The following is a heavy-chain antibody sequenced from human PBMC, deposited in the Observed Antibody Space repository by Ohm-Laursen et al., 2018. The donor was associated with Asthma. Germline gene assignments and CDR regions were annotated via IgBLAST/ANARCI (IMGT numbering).Heavy chain of an antibody. CDR3: ARDHRSSRGSY. V-gene: IGHV3-21*01. J-gene: IGHJ4*02. CDR2: ISSSSSYI. Sequence: SLRLSCAASGYTFSRYSIHWVRQIPGKGLEWVSSISSSSSYIYYADSVKGRFTISRDNAKNSLYLQMNSLRAEDTAVYYCARDHRSSRGSYWGQGTLVTVSS. CDR1: GYTFSRYS. D-gene: IGHD6-13*01.